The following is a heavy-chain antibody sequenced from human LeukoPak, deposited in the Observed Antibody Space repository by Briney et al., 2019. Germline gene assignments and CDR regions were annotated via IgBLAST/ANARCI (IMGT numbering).Heavy chain of an antibody. CDR3: ARGDYGDYEGAFDI. Sequence: SSETLSLTCTVSGGSVSSGSYYWSWIRQPPGKGLEWIGYIYYSGSTNYNPSLKSRVTISVDTSKNQFSLKLSSVTAADTAVYYCARGDYGDYEGAFDIWGQGTMVTVSS. D-gene: IGHD4-17*01. CDR2: IYYSGST. V-gene: IGHV4-61*01. CDR1: GGSVSSGSYY. J-gene: IGHJ3*02.